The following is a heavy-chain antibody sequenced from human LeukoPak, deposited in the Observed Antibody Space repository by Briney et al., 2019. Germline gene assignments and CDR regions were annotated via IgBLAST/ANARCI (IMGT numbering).Heavy chain of an antibody. D-gene: IGHD5-24*01. CDR1: GFSVSNNY. V-gene: IGHV3-53*01. Sequence: GGSLRLSCAASGFSVSNNYMSWVRQPPGKGLEWVSVIYSGGSTYYADPVKGRFTISRDNSKNTLYLQVNSLRAEDTAMYYCAKKRDAFDIWGQGTVVAVSS. CDR2: IYSGGST. CDR3: AKKRDAFDI. J-gene: IGHJ3*02.